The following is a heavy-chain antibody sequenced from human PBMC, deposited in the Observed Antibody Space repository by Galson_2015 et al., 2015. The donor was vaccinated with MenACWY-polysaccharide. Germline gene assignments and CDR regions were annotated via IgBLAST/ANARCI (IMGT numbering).Heavy chain of an antibody. CDR3: AKGYSYSISPVDH. CDR1: GFTFDDYA. CDR2: ISWNSDII. J-gene: IGHJ4*02. Sequence: SLRLSCAASGFTFDDYAMHWVRQAPGKGLEWVSGISWNSDIIGYADSMKGRFTISRDSANNSRNLQMNSLRPEDTALYYCAKGYSYSISPVDHLGQGTLVTVSS. V-gene: IGHV3-9*01. D-gene: IGHD6-6*01.